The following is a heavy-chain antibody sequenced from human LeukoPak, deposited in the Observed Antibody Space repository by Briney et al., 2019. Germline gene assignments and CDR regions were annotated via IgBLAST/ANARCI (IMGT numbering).Heavy chain of an antibody. CDR3: ARDSSSIFWYFDL. J-gene: IGHJ2*01. D-gene: IGHD2-15*01. CDR1: GYTFTGYY. CDR2: INPNSGGT. V-gene: IGHV1-2*02. Sequence: ASVKVSCKASGYTFTGYYIHWVRQIPGQGLEWMGWINPNSGGTIYAQKFQGRVTMTSDTSITTAYMEMKSLRGDDTAMYYCARDSSSIFWYFDLWGRGTLVTVSS.